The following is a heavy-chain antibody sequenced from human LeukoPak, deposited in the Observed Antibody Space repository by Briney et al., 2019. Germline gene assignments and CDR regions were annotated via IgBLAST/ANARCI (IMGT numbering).Heavy chain of an antibody. CDR1: GFTFSSYFW. Sequence: PGGSLRLSCAASGFTFSSYFWMHWVRQAPGKGLVWVSRIKSDGSSSTYADSLKGRFTISRDSAKNSLYLQMNTLRAEDTALYYCARDGHILTGYYYFWGQGTLVTVSS. J-gene: IGHJ4*02. D-gene: IGHD3-9*01. V-gene: IGHV3-74*01. CDR3: ARDGHILTGYYYF. CDR2: IKSDGSSS.